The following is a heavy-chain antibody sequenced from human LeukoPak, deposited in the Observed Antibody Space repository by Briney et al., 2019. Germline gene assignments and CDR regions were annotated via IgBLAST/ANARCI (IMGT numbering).Heavy chain of an antibody. V-gene: IGHV4-59*01. D-gene: IGHD3-16*02. CDR3: ARVWGDYIWGSYRYDY. J-gene: IGHJ4*02. CDR2: IYCSGST. Sequence: PSETLSLTCTVSGGSISSYYWSWIRQPPGKGLEWTGYIYCSGSTNYNPSLKSRVTISVDTSKNQFSLKLSSVTAADTAVYYCARVWGDYIWGSYRYDYWGQGTLVTVSS. CDR1: GGSISSYY.